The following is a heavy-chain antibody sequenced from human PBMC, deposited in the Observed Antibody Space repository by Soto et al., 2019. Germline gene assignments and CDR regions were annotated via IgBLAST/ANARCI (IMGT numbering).Heavy chain of an antibody. J-gene: IGHJ6*02. D-gene: IGHD2-8*01. V-gene: IGHV4-59*01. CDR2: IYYSGST. CDR3: ARDGEDIVLMARRRTYYYGMDV. CDR1: GGSISSYY. Sequence: SETLSLTCTVSGGSISSYYWSWIRQPPGKGLEWIGYIYYSGSTNYNPSLKSRVTISVDTSKNQFSLKVSSVTAEDTAVYYCARDGEDIVLMARRRTYYYGMDVWGQGTTVTVSS.